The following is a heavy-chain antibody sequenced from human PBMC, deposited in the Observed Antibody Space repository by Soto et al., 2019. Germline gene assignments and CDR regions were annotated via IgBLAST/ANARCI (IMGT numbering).Heavy chain of an antibody. J-gene: IGHJ5*01. Sequence: QVQLVQSGAEVRKPGASVKVSCKASGHTLASYDINWVRQATGQGHEWMGWMTPDSGDTGYAQKFQGRVTMTWDTSITTAYMELSSLRSDDTAVYYCARDPFYGWFDSWGQGTLVTVSS. CDR3: ARDPFYGWFDS. D-gene: IGHD3-16*01. V-gene: IGHV1-8*01. CDR2: MTPDSGDT. CDR1: GHTLASYD.